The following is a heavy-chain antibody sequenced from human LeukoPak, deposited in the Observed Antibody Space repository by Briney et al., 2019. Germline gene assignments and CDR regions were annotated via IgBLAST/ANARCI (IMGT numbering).Heavy chain of an antibody. CDR3: ARGYCSSTSCYGGFDY. V-gene: IGHV4-30-4*08. CDR1: GGSISSGDYY. J-gene: IGHJ4*02. Sequence: SETLSLTCTVSGGSISSGDYYWSWIRQPPGKGLEWIGYIYYSGSTYYNPSLKSRVTISVDTSKNQFSLKLSSVTAADTAVYYCARGYCSSTSCYGGFDYWGQGTLGTVSS. CDR2: IYYSGST. D-gene: IGHD2-2*01.